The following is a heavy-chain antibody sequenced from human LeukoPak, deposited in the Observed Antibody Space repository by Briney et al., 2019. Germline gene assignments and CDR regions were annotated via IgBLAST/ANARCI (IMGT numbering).Heavy chain of an antibody. CDR3: ARVGFRPGIQLWSRADY. J-gene: IGHJ4*02. CDR1: GGSFSGYY. D-gene: IGHD5-18*01. CDR2: INHSGST. V-gene: IGHV4-34*01. Sequence: SETLSLTCAVFGGSFSGYYWSWIRQPPGKGLEWIGEINHSGSTNYNPSLKSRVTISVDTSKNQFSLKLSSVTAADTAVYYCARVGFRPGIQLWSRADYWGQGTLVTVSS.